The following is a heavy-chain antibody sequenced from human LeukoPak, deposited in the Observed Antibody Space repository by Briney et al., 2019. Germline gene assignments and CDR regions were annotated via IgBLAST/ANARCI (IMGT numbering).Heavy chain of an antibody. CDR3: ARYLSTYYDFWSGYADAFDI. Sequence: SETLSLTCTVSGGSIRSSYYYWGWIRQPPGKGLEWIGSIYDSGSTYYNPSLKSRVTISVDTSKNQFSLKLSSVTAADTAVYYCARYLSTYYDFWSGYADAFDIWGQGTMVTVSS. V-gene: IGHV4-39*07. CDR1: GGSIRSSYYY. D-gene: IGHD3-3*01. CDR2: IYDSGST. J-gene: IGHJ3*02.